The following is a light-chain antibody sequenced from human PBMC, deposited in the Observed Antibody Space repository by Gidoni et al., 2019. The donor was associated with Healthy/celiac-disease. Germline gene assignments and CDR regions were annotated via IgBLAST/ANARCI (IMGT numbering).Light chain of an antibody. CDR3: QQYNNWLRT. J-gene: IGKJ1*01. V-gene: IGKV3D-15*01. CDR2: GSS. Sequence: EIVMTQSPATLSVSPGERATLSCRASQSVSSNVAWYQQTPGQAPRLLIYGSSTRATGIPARFSGSGSGTVFTLTISSLQSEVFAVYYCQQYNNWLRTFGQGTKVEIK. CDR1: QSVSSN.